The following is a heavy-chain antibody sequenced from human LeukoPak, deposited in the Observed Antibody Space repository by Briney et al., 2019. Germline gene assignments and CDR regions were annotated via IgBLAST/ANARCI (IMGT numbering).Heavy chain of an antibody. CDR3: AREGVIQLSIETYYYYGMDV. J-gene: IGHJ6*02. D-gene: IGHD5-18*01. Sequence: GGSLRLSCAASGFTFSTDDMNWVRQAPGKGLEWVSSISSSSSYIYYADSVKGRFTISRDNAKNSLYLQMNSLRAEDTAVYYCAREGVIQLSIETYYYYGMDVWGQGTTVTISS. CDR2: ISSSSSYI. CDR1: GFTFSTDD. V-gene: IGHV3-21*01.